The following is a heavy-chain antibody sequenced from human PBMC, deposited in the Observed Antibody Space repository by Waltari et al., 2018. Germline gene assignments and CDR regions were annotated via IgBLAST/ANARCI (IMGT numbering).Heavy chain of an antibody. CDR1: GGSISNYS. J-gene: IGHJ4*02. V-gene: IGHV4-59*01. CDR3: ARATYYDFSSGYSFDN. Sequence: QVQLQESGPGLVKPSETLSLTCSVSGGSISNYSWNWIGQTPGKGLEWIGYISSSGQTNYNPSLKSRVSVSLDTSKTRFSLRLSSVTAADTAVYYCARATYYDFSSGYSFDNWGQGTLVTVSS. D-gene: IGHD3-3*01. CDR2: ISSSGQT.